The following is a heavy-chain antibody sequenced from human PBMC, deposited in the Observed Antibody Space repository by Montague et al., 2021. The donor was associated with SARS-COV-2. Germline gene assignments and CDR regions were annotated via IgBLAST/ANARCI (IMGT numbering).Heavy chain of an antibody. CDR1: GFSLSTSGVG. CDR2: IYWDYDK. CDR3: AHRRGLLLSDAFDI. Sequence: PALVKPTQTLTLTCTFSGFSLSTSGVGVGWIRQPPGKALEWLALIYWDYDKRYSPSLKSRLTITKDTSKNQVVLKMTNIDPVDTSTYYCAHRRGLLLSDAFDIWGQGTMVTVSS. V-gene: IGHV2-5*02. J-gene: IGHJ3*02. D-gene: IGHD1-26*01.